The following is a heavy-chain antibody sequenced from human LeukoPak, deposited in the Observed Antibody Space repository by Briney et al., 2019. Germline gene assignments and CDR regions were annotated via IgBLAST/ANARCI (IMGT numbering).Heavy chain of an antibody. CDR3: ARGSYYDFWSGYHYYYGMDV. D-gene: IGHD3-3*01. V-gene: IGHV1-8*01. Sequence: ASVKVSCKASGYTFTSYDINWVRQATGQGLEWMGWMNPNSGNTGYAQKFQGRVTMTRNTSISTAYMELSSLRSEDTAVYYCARGSYYDFWSGYHYYYGMDVWGQGTTVTVSS. J-gene: IGHJ6*02. CDR1: GYTFTSYD. CDR2: MNPNSGNT.